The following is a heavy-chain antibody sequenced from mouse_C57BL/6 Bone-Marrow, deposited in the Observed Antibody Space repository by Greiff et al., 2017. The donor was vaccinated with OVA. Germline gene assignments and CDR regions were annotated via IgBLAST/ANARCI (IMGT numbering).Heavy chain of an antibody. D-gene: IGHD2-1*01. CDR2: IDPSDSYP. J-gene: IGHJ3*01. CDR3: ARSGGNYPFAY. V-gene: IGHV1-69*01. CDR1: GYTFTSYW. Sequence: QVQLTQPGAELVMPGASVKLSCKASGYTFTSYWMHWVKQRPGQGLEWIGEIDPSDSYPNYNQKFKGKSTLTVDKSSSTAYMQLSSLTSEDSAVYYCARSGGNYPFAYWGQGTLVTVSA.